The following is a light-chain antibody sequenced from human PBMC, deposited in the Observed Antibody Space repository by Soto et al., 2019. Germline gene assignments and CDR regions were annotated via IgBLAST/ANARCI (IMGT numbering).Light chain of an antibody. V-gene: IGKV3-11*01. Sequence: IVLTQSPATLSLSPGERATLSCRASQSVSSYLAWYQQKPGQAPRLLIYAASNRATGIPARFSGSWSGTGFTLTISSLEPEDFAVYYWQQRSNWLTFGGGTKVEIK. CDR2: AAS. CDR3: QQRSNWLT. CDR1: QSVSSY. J-gene: IGKJ4*01.